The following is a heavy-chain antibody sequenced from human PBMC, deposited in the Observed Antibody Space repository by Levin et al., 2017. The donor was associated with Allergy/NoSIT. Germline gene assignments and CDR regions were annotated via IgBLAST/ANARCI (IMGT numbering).Heavy chain of an antibody. Sequence: WASVKVSCKASGGTFSSYAISWVRQAPGQGLEWMGGIIPIFGTANYAQKFQGRVTITADKSTSTAYMELSSLRSEDTAVYYCARAKRSGYYGSGSEYYYYYMDVWGKGTTVTVSS. CDR1: GGTFSSYA. D-gene: IGHD3-10*01. V-gene: IGHV1-69*06. J-gene: IGHJ6*03. CDR3: ARAKRSGYYGSGSEYYYYYMDV. CDR2: IIPIFGTA.